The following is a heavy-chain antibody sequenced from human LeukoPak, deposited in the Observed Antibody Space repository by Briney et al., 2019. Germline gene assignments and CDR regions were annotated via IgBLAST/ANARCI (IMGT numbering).Heavy chain of an antibody. D-gene: IGHD6-19*01. CDR1: GGSISSYY. CDR3: ARHSSCWYYFHY. V-gene: IGHV4-4*09. CDR2: IYTSGST. J-gene: IGHJ4*02. Sequence: SETLSVTCTVSGGSISSYYWSWIRQPQGKGLEWIGYIYTSGSTNYNPSLKTRVTISVDTSKNQFSLNLSSVTAADTAVYYCARHSSCWYYFHYWGQGTLVTVSS.